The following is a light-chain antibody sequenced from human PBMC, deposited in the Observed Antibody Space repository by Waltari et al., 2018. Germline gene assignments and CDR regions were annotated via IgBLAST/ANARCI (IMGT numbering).Light chain of an antibody. CDR1: SLRSYS. CDR3: NSRDSSGNPVV. CDR2: GKN. Sequence: SSELTQDPAVSVALGQTVRITCQVDSLRSYSASWYQQKPGQAPVLVIYGKNNRPSGIPDRFSGSSSGNTASLTITGAQAEDEADYYCNSRDSSGNPVVFGGGTKLTVL. J-gene: IGLJ2*01. V-gene: IGLV3-19*01.